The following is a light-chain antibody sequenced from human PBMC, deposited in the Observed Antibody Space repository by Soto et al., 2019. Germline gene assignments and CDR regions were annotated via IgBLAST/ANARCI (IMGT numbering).Light chain of an antibody. Sequence: DIQMTQSPSPLSASVGDRVTITCRASQTIRTRLAWYQQKPGKAPKLLIYDASTLDSGVPSRFSGSGSETDFTLTVSGLQPDDFWTYYCQQYTTFSRAFGQGTTVDI. V-gene: IGKV1-5*01. CDR1: QTIRTR. CDR2: DAS. CDR3: QQYTTFSRA. J-gene: IGKJ1*01.